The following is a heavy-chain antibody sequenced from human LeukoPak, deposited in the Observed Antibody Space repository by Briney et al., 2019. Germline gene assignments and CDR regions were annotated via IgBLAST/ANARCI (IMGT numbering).Heavy chain of an antibody. J-gene: IGHJ3*02. D-gene: IGHD4-17*01. Sequence: GSLRLSCAASRFAFSDYAMPWVRQPPGKGLEWIGEIHHSGSTNYNPSLKTRVTISVGTSKNQFSLKLNSVTGADTAVYYCARGRYGDYDAFDIWGQGTMVTVSS. CDR3: ARGRYGDYDAFDI. CDR1: RFAFSDYA. CDR2: IHHSGST. V-gene: IGHV4-34*01.